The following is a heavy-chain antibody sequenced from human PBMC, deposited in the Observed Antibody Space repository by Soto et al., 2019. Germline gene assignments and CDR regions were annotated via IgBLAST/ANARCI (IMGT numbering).Heavy chain of an antibody. V-gene: IGHV1-69*02. CDR3: ATVTILSGDYEGYGMDV. CDR2: IIPILGIA. CDR1: GGTFSSYT. Sequence: QVQLVQSGAEVKKPGSSVKVSCKASGGTFSSYTISWVRQAPGQGLEWMGRIIPILGIANYAQKFQGRVTITADKSTSTAYMQLSSLRSEDTAVYYCATVTILSGDYEGYGMDVWGQGTTVTVSS. D-gene: IGHD4-17*01. J-gene: IGHJ6*02.